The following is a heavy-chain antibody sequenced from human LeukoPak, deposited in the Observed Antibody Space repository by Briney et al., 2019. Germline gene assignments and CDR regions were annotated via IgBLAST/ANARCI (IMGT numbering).Heavy chain of an antibody. J-gene: IGHJ4*02. CDR2: INPSDGST. V-gene: IGHV1-46*01. CDR1: GYTLSNFY. Sequence: VASVKPSCKASGYTLSNFYIHCVCQAPGQGLEWMGIINPSDGSTSYTQKFQGRVTMTRDTSTSTVYMEVSSLRSEDTAVYFCARRGSYGGISAMDYWGQGAQVTVSS. D-gene: IGHD4-23*01. CDR3: ARRGSYGGISAMDY.